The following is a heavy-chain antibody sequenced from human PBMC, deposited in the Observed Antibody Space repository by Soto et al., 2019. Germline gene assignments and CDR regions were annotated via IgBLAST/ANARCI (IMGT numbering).Heavy chain of an antibody. J-gene: IGHJ3*02. CDR1: GGSFSGYY. CDR2: INHSGST. CDR3: ARGRLRGSRHAFAI. V-gene: IGHV4-34*01. Sequence: SETLSLTCAVYGGSFSGYYWSWIRQPPGKGLEWIGEINHSGSTNYNPSLKSRVTISVDTSKNQFSLKLSSVTAADTAVYYCARGRLRGSRHAFAIWGQGTMVPVSS. D-gene: IGHD5-12*01.